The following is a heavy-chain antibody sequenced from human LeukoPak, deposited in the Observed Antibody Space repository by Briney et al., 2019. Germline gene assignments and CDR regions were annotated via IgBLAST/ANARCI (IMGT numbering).Heavy chain of an antibody. V-gene: IGHV3-48*03. Sequence: GGSLRLSCAASGFTFSSYEMNWVRQAPGKGLEWVSYISSSGSTIYYADSVKGRFTISRDNAKNSLYLQMNSLRAEDTAVYYCARDWRSGYDYNWFDPWGQGTLVTVSS. CDR3: ARDWRSGYDYNWFDP. J-gene: IGHJ5*02. CDR1: GFTFSSYE. CDR2: ISSSGSTI. D-gene: IGHD5-12*01.